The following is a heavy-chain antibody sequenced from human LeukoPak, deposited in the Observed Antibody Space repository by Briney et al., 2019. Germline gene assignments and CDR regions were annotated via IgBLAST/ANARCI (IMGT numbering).Heavy chain of an antibody. CDR2: INEGSSVI. V-gene: IGHV3-48*04. CDR1: GFSFSIYS. J-gene: IGHJ5*01. Sequence: PGGSLRLSCAASGFSFSIYSLTWVRQAPGKGLEWIAYINEGSSVIYYAVSVEGRFTVSRDNVKNSLYLQMNSLRGDDTAVYYCARGFGTRWFYSWGEGTLVTVSS. CDR3: ARGFGTRWFYS. D-gene: IGHD2-2*01.